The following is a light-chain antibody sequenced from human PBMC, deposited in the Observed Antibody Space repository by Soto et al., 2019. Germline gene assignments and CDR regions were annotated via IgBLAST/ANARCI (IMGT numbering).Light chain of an antibody. V-gene: IGKV1-9*01. CDR1: QGISNY. Sequence: DIEMTQSPSTLSASVGDRVTITCRASQGISNYLAWYQQRPGKAPKLLSYAASTLQTGVPSRFSGSGSGTEFTLTISSLQPEDFATYHCQQLTSYPRSTFGQGTRLEIK. J-gene: IGKJ5*01. CDR2: AAS. CDR3: QQLTSYPRST.